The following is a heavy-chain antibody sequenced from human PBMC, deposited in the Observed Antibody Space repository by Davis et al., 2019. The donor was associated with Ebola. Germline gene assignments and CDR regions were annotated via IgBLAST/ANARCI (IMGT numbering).Heavy chain of an antibody. J-gene: IGHJ6*02. CDR1: GYTFTGYY. Sequence: AASVKVSCKASGYTFTGYYMHWVRQAPGQGLEWMGWINPNSGGTNYAQKFQGWVTMTRDTSISTAYMELSSLRSEDTAVYYCARDNEDVLLWFGESYYYYGMDVWGQGTTVTVSS. V-gene: IGHV1-2*04. D-gene: IGHD3-10*01. CDR2: INPNSGGT. CDR3: ARDNEDVLLWFGESYYYYGMDV.